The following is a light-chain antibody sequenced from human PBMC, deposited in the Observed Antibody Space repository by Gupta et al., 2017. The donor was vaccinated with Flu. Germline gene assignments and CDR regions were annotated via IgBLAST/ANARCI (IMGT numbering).Light chain of an antibody. CDR2: AAS. CDR3: QRTDNFPWT. CDR1: QGISAW. Sequence: PSSVSASVGDTVTITCRASQGISAWLAWYQQKPGKAPKLLMSAASSLESGVPTRFSGSGSGTDFTFTISRLQPEDFATYYCQRTDNFPWTFGQGTKVEIK. J-gene: IGKJ1*01. V-gene: IGKV1-12*01.